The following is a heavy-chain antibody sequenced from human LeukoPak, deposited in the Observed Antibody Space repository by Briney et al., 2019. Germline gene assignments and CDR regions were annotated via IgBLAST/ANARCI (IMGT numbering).Heavy chain of an antibody. CDR3: ARGYSSDWYNFDY. D-gene: IGHD6-19*01. J-gene: IGHJ4*02. V-gene: IGHV3-66*01. Sequence: GGSLRLSCAASGFTVSSNYMSWVRQAPGKGLEWVSVIYSAGSTGYADSVKGRFTISRDNSKNTLYLQMNSLRAEDTAVYYCARGYSSDWYNFDYWGQGTLVTVSS. CDR2: IYSAGST. CDR1: GFTVSSNY.